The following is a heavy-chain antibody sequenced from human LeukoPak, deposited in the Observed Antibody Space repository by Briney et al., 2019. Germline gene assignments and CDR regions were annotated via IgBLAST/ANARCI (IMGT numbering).Heavy chain of an antibody. J-gene: IGHJ4*02. Sequence: GRSLRLSCAASGFTFSNYGMHWVRQAPGRGLEWVSVIYSGGSTYYADSVKGRSTISRDNSKNTLYLQMNSLRAEDTAVYYCARAVGTAMVTGFDYWGQGTLVTVSS. V-gene: IGHV3-53*01. CDR3: ARAVGTAMVTGFDY. D-gene: IGHD5-18*01. CDR1: GFTFSNYG. CDR2: IYSGGST.